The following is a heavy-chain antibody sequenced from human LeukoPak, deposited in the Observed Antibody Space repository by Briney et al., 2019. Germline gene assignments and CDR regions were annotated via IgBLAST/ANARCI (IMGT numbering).Heavy chain of an antibody. CDR2: IYHSGST. CDR3: ARDGPRYGSSSGSLFSYYYYMDV. V-gene: IGHV4-30-2*01. J-gene: IGHJ6*03. Sequence: SETLSLTCTVSGGSISSGGYYWSWIRQPPGKGLEWIGYIYHSGSTYYNPSLKSRVTISVDRSKNQFSLKLSSVTAADTAVYYCARDGPRYGSSSGSLFSYYYYMDVWGKGTTVTVSS. D-gene: IGHD6-6*01. CDR1: GGSISSGGYY.